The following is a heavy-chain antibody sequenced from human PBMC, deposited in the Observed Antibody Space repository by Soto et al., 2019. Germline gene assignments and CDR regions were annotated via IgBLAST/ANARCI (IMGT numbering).Heavy chain of an antibody. J-gene: IGHJ6*03. CDR3: ARSYYYGSGSYYYYYYYMDV. V-gene: IGHV1-69*02. D-gene: IGHD3-10*01. Sequence: QVQLVQSGAEVKKPGSSVKVSCKASGGTFSSYTISWVRQAPGQALEWMGRIIPILGIANYAQKFQGRVTITADKSTSTAYMELSSLRYEDTAVYYCARSYYYGSGSYYYYYYYMDVWGKGTTVTVSS. CDR1: GGTFSSYT. CDR2: IIPILGIA.